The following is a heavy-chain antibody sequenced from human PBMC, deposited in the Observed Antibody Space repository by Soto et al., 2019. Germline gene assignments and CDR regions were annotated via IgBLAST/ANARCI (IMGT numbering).Heavy chain of an antibody. V-gene: IGHV1-8*01. CDR1: GYTFTSYD. CDR2: MNPNSGNT. D-gene: IGHD6-6*01. Sequence: ASVKVSCKASGYTFTSYDINWVRQATGQGLEWMGWMNPNSGNTGYAQKFQGRVTMTRNTSISTAYMELSSLRSEDTAVYYCARMYRSSPSLGYWGQGTLVTVSS. J-gene: IGHJ4*02. CDR3: ARMYRSSPSLGY.